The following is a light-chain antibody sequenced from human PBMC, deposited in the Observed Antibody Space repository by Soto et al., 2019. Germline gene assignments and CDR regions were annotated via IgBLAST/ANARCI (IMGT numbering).Light chain of an antibody. Sequence: IVLTLSPGTLSLCPLERAPLTCRASQSVSNNYLAWYQQKPGQAPRLLIYRASFRAPGFADRFTLTSSRLEPEDFAVYYCHQYDNAPQTYGQGTKVEI. J-gene: IGKJ2*01. CDR2: RAS. CDR3: HQYDNAPQT. CDR1: QSVSNNY. V-gene: IGKV3-20*01.